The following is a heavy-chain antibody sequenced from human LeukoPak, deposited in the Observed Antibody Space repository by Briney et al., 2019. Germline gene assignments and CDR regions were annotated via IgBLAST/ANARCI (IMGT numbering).Heavy chain of an antibody. CDR1: GYTFTSYD. J-gene: IGHJ5*02. V-gene: IGHV1-8*01. CDR2: MNPNSGNT. CDR3: ARGYCSSTCCYTVSWFDP. D-gene: IGHD2-2*02. Sequence: ASVKVSCKASGYTFTSYDINWVRQATGQGLEWMGWMNPNSGNTGYAQKFQGRGTMTRNTSISTAYMELSSLRSEDTAVYYCARGYCSSTCCYTVSWFDPWGQGTLVTVSS.